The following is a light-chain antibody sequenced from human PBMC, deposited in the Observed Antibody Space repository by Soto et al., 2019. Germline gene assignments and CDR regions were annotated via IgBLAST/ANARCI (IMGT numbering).Light chain of an antibody. J-gene: IGKJ4*01. V-gene: IGKV3-15*01. Sequence: EIVMTQSPATLSVSPGERATLSCRASQSIGTNLAWYQQRPGQAPSLLISGASTRATGLPARFSGSGSGTEFTLTISSLQSEDSAVYYCQQYEKWPLSFGGGTKVEIK. CDR2: GAS. CDR3: QQYEKWPLS. CDR1: QSIGTN.